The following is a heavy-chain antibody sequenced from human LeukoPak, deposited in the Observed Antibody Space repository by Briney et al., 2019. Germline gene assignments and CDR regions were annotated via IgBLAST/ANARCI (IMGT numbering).Heavy chain of an antibody. CDR3: ARTAGVAVAGSRQYFDY. CDR1: GGLISSSSYY. J-gene: IGHJ4*02. CDR2: FYYSGST. V-gene: IGHV4-39*01. Sequence: SETLSLTCTVSGGLISSSSYYWGWVRQPPEKGLEWIGSFYYSGSTYYHPSLKSRATISVDTSKNQFSLNLSSVTAADTAVYYCARTAGVAVAGSRQYFDYWGQGTLVTVSS. D-gene: IGHD6-19*01.